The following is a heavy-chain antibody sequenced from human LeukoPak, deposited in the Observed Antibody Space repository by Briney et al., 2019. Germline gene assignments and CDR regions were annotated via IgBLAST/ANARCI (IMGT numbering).Heavy chain of an antibody. CDR3: ARARIVGNFDY. V-gene: IGHV3-30*03. Sequence: GGSLRLSCAASGFTFSSYGMHWVRQAPGKGLEWVAIISYDGSNKYYADSVKGRFTISRDNSKNTLYLQMNSLRAEDTAVYYCARARIVGNFDYWGQGTLVTVSS. D-gene: IGHD1-26*01. CDR2: ISYDGSNK. CDR1: GFTFSSYG. J-gene: IGHJ4*02.